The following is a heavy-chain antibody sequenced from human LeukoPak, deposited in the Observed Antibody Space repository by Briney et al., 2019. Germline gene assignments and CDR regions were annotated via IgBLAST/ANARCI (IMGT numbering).Heavy chain of an antibody. CDR1: GGSISSYS. CDR3: ARDLYGGYTFDY. CDR2: ISYSGST. Sequence: PSKTLSLTCTVSGGSISSYSWNWIRQPPGKGLEWIGYISYSGSTNYNPSLKSRVTISVDTSKNQFSLKLTSVTAADTAVYYCARDLYGGYTFDYWGQGTLVTVSS. J-gene: IGHJ4*02. V-gene: IGHV4-59*01. D-gene: IGHD4-23*01.